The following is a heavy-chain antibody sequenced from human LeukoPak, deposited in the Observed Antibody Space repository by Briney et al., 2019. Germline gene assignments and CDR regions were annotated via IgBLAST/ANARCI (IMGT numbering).Heavy chain of an antibody. V-gene: IGHV3-23*01. CDR2: ISGSGGST. Sequence: GGSLRLSCAASGFTFSSYAMSWVRQAPGKGLEWVSAISGSGGSTYYADSVKGRFTISRDNSKNTLYLQMNSLRAEDTAVYYCARDCGGDCSNHDAFDIWGQGTMVTVSS. CDR1: GFTFSSYA. J-gene: IGHJ3*02. D-gene: IGHD2-21*02. CDR3: ARDCGGDCSNHDAFDI.